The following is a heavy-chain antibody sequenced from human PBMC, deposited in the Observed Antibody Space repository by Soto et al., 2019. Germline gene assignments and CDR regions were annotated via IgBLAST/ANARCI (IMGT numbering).Heavy chain of an antibody. CDR1: GGTFSSYA. Sequence: ASVKVSCKASGGTFSSYAISWVRQAPGQGLEWMGGIIPIFGTANYAQKFQGRVTITADESTSTAYMELSSLRSEDTAVYYCARSAQHTLHTLPLLDHGDPTPFDYWGQGNLVTVSS. CDR2: IIPIFGTA. V-gene: IGHV1-69*13. D-gene: IGHD4-17*01. CDR3: ARSAQHTLHTLPLLDHGDPTPFDY. J-gene: IGHJ4*02.